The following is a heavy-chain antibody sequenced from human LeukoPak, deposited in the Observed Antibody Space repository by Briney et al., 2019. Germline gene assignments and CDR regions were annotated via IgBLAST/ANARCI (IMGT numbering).Heavy chain of an antibody. CDR3: ASRKQTRDYYYMDV. V-gene: IGHV3-48*01. Sequence: PGGSLRLSCAASGFTFSSYEMNWVRQTPGKELEWVSYISSSGSTIYYADSVKGRFTISRDNSKNTLYLQMNSLRAEDTAVYYCASRKQTRDYYYMDVWGKGTTVTVSS. J-gene: IGHJ6*03. CDR2: ISSSGSTI. D-gene: IGHD1/OR15-1a*01. CDR1: GFTFSSYE.